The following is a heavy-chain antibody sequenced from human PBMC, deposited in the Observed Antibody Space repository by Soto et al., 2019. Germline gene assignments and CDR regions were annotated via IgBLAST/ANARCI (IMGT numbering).Heavy chain of an antibody. CDR2: INAGNGNT. Sequence: ASVKVSCKASGYTFTSYAMHWVRQAPGQRLEWMGWINAGNGNTKYSQKFQGRVTITRDTSASTAYMELSSLRSEDTAVYYCARDHVGAVXGTDVYYYYYVMXXWGQRSTVTVSS. V-gene: IGHV1-3*01. CDR1: GYTFTSYA. J-gene: IGHJ6*02. CDR3: ARDHVGAVXGTDVYYYYYVMXX. D-gene: IGHD6-19*01.